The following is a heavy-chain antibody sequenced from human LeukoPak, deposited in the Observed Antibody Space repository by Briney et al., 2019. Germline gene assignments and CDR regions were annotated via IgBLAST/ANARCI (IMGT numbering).Heavy chain of an antibody. D-gene: IGHD3-10*01. V-gene: IGHV3-64*04. J-gene: IGHJ4*02. Sequence: PGGSLRLSCSASGFTFNTYTMHWVRQAPGKGLEHISALSRNGDTTYCTDSVKGRFTIFRDNAKNSLYLQMNNLRAEDTAVYYCARELSRTGAFDYWGQGTLVTVSS. CDR3: ARELSRTGAFDY. CDR2: LSRNGDTT. CDR1: GFTFNTYT.